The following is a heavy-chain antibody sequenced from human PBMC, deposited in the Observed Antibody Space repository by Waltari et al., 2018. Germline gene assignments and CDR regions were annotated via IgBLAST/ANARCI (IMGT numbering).Heavy chain of an antibody. CDR3: AKAPIAVAVY. J-gene: IGHJ4*02. D-gene: IGHD6-19*01. CDR1: GFTFLLYG. Sequence: QVQLVESGGGVVQPGGSLRLSCAASGFTFLLYGLHWVRQAPGKGLEWVAFIRYDGSNKYYADSVKGRFTISRDNSKNTLYLQMNSLRAEDTAVYYCAKAPIAVAVYWGQGTLVTVSS. V-gene: IGHV3-30*02. CDR2: IRYDGSNK.